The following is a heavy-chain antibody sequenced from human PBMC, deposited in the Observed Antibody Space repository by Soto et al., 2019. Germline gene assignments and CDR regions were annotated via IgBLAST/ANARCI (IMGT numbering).Heavy chain of an antibody. D-gene: IGHD6-19*01. Sequence: ASLKVSCKASGYTFTGYYMHWVRQAPGQGLEWMGWINPNSGGINYAQKFQGRVTMTRDTSISTAYMELSRLRSDDTAVYYCARGIAVAAPDYWGQGTLVTVSS. V-gene: IGHV1-2*02. CDR3: ARGIAVAAPDY. CDR2: INPNSGGI. CDR1: GYTFTGYY. J-gene: IGHJ4*02.